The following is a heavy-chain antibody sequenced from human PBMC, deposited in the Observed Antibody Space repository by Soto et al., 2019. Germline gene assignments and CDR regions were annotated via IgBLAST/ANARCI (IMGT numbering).Heavy chain of an antibody. Sequence: GGSLRLSCAASGFTFSSYAMHWVRQAPGKGLEWVAVISYDGSNKYYADSVKGRFTISRDNSKNTLYLQMNSLRAEDTAVYYCARETYYDFWSGYYTPYTGFDYWGQGTLVTVS. J-gene: IGHJ4*02. CDR2: ISYDGSNK. CDR1: GFTFSSYA. D-gene: IGHD3-3*01. CDR3: ARETYYDFWSGYYTPYTGFDY. V-gene: IGHV3-30-3*01.